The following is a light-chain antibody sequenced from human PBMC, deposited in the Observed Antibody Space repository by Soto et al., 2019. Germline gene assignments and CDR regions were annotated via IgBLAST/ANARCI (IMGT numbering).Light chain of an antibody. J-gene: IGLJ1*01. V-gene: IGLV2-14*01. CDR1: SSDVGGYNY. CDR3: SSYTSSSTYV. Sequence: QSALTQPASVSGSPGQSITISCTGTSSDVGGYNYVSWYQQHPGKAPQLMIYEVSNRPSGVSNLFSGSKSGNTASLTISGLPAEDEADYYCSSYTSSSTYVFGTGTKLTVL. CDR2: EVS.